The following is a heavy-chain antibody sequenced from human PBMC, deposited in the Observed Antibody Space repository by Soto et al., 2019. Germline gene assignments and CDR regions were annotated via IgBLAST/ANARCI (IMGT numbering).Heavy chain of an antibody. Sequence: SETLSLTCAVYGGSFSGYYWSWIRQPPGKGLEWIGEINHSGSTNYNPSLKSRVTISVDTSKNQFSLKLSSVTAADTAVYYCARAERWLGRHWFDPWGQGTLVTVSS. CDR2: INHSGST. D-gene: IGHD5-18*01. CDR3: ARAERWLGRHWFDP. J-gene: IGHJ5*02. CDR1: GGSFSGYY. V-gene: IGHV4-34*01.